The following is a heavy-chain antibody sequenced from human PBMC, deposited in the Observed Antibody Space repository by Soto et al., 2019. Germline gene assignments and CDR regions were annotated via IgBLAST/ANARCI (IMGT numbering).Heavy chain of an antibody. CDR1: GGSFSGYY. J-gene: IGHJ4*02. Sequence: SETLSLTCAVYGGSFSGYYWSWIRQPPGKGLEWIGEINHSGSTNYNPSLKSRVTISVDTSKNQFSLKLSSVTAADTAVYYCARGLPKKQWLVSPNPRGWGQGTLVTVSS. V-gene: IGHV4-34*01. D-gene: IGHD6-19*01. CDR3: ARGLPKKQWLVSPNPRG. CDR2: INHSGST.